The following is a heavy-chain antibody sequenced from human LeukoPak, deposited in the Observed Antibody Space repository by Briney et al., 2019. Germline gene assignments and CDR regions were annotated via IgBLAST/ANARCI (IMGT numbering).Heavy chain of an antibody. CDR1: GFTFSSYA. J-gene: IGHJ4*02. D-gene: IGHD3-10*01. Sequence: GGSLRLSCAASGFTFSSYAMSWVRQAPGKGLEWVSAISGSGGSTYYADSVKGRFTISRDNSKNTLYLQMNSLRAEDTAVYYCAKGPLYGSGSYLYRDYWGQGTLVTVSS. CDR2: ISGSGGST. V-gene: IGHV3-23*01. CDR3: AKGPLYGSGSYLYRDY.